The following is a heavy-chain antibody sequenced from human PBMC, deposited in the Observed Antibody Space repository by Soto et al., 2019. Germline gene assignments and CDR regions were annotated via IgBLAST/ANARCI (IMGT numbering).Heavy chain of an antibody. CDR2: INPSGGST. D-gene: IGHD3-16*02. J-gene: IGHJ4*02. CDR1: GYTFTSYY. Sequence: ASVKVSCKASGYTFTSYYMHWVRQAPGQGLEWMGIINPSGGSTSYAQKFQGRVTMTRDTPTSTVYMELSSLRSEDTAVYYCARGRMITFGGVIVQWWGQGTLVTVSS. V-gene: IGHV1-46*01. CDR3: ARGRMITFGGVIVQW.